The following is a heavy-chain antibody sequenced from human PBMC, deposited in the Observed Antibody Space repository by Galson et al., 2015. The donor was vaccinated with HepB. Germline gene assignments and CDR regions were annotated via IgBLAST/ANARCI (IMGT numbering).Heavy chain of an antibody. D-gene: IGHD1-26*01. V-gene: IGHV2-70*11. Sequence: PALVKPTQTLTLTCTFSGFSLSTSGMCVSWIRQPPGKALEWLARIDWDDDKYYSTSLKTRLTISKDTSKNQVVLTMTNMDPVDTATYYCARIHMEWSGSYRPGEGLDYWGQGTLVTVSS. CDR3: ARIHMEWSGSYRPGEGLDY. CDR1: GFSLSTSGMC. J-gene: IGHJ4*02. CDR2: IDWDDDK.